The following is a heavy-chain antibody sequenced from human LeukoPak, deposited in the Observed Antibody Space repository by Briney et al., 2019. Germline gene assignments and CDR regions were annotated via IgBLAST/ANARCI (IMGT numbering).Heavy chain of an antibody. V-gene: IGHV3-7*03. CDR1: GFTFSSYW. CDR2: IKQDGSEK. D-gene: IGHD6-13*01. Sequence: GGSLRLSCAASGFTFSSYWMSWVRQAPGKGLEWVANIKQDGSEKYYVDSVKGRFTISRDNAKNSLYLQMNSLRAEDTAVYYCARGRGSSSWYLDYWGQGTLVTVSS. J-gene: IGHJ4*02. CDR3: ARGRGSSSWYLDY.